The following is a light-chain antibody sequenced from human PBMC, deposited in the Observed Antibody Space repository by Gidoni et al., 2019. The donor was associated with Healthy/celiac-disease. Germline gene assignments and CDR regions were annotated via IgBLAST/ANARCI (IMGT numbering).Light chain of an antibody. Sequence: DIGMTQSPDSLAVPLGERATINCKSSQSVLYSSNNKNYLAWYQQKPGQPPKLLIYWASTRESGVPDRFSGSGSGTDFTLTISSLQAEDVAVYYCQQYYSTPITFGQGTRLEIK. CDR2: WAS. J-gene: IGKJ5*01. CDR1: QSVLYSSNNKNY. V-gene: IGKV4-1*01. CDR3: QQYYSTPIT.